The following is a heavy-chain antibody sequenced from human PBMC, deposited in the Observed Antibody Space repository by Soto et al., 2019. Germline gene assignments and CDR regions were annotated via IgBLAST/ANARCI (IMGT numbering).Heavy chain of an antibody. Sequence: PGGTLRLSCSASGFSFSNYAMHWVRQAPGKGLQYVSGFSSKGGTTYYADYVKGRITISRDNSENTLYHQMSRLRPEDTAVYYCVKEMAAAAIGSLYYYYGVDVWGQGTTVTVSS. J-gene: IGHJ6*02. CDR3: VKEMAAAAIGSLYYYYGVDV. D-gene: IGHD2-2*01. CDR2: FSSKGGTT. V-gene: IGHV3-64D*06. CDR1: GFSFSNYA.